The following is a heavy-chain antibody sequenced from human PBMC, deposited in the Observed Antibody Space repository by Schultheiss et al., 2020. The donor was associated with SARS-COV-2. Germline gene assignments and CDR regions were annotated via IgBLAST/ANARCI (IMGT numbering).Heavy chain of an antibody. D-gene: IGHD6-19*01. V-gene: IGHV4-34*11. J-gene: IGHJ4*02. CDR3: ARDSSWTRLVDHFDY. CDR1: GGSFSGYH. CDR2: IYYSGST. Sequence: SETLSLTCAVYGGSFSGYHWGWIRQPPGEGLEWIGYIYYSGSTNYNPSLKSRVTISVDTSKNQFSLKLSSVTAADTAVYYCARDSSWTRLVDHFDYWGQGTLVTVSS.